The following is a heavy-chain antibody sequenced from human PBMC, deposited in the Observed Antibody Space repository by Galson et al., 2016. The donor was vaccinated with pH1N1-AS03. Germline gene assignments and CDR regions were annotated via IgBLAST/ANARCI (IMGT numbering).Heavy chain of an antibody. J-gene: IGHJ4*02. Sequence: SVKVSCKASGYTFTGYYMHWVRQAPGQRLEWMGWINVGSGNTKYSQKFQGRVTITRDTSASTAYMELSSLTSDDTSVYYCARGFLEAVIDYWGQGSLVAVSS. CDR3: ARGFLEAVIDY. CDR2: INVGSGNT. D-gene: IGHD3-3*01. V-gene: IGHV1-3*01. CDR1: GYTFTGYY.